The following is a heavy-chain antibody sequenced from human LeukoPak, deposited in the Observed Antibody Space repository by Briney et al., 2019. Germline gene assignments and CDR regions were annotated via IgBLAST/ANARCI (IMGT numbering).Heavy chain of an antibody. CDR2: IIPIFGTA. V-gene: IGHV1-69*06. CDR1: GGTFSSYA. J-gene: IGHJ5*02. Sequence: SVKVSCKASGGTFSSYAISWVRQAPGQGLEWMGGIIPIFGTANYAQKFQGRVTITADKSTSTAYMELSSLRSEDTAVYYCAIDVGSGSYDWFDPWGQGTLVTVSS. CDR3: AIDVGSGSYDWFDP. D-gene: IGHD3-10*01.